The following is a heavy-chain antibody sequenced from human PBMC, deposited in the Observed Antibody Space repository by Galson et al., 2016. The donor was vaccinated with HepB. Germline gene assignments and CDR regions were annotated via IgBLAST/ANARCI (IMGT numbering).Heavy chain of an antibody. CDR2: IYYSGST. D-gene: IGHD2-2*01. V-gene: IGHV4-39*01. J-gene: IGHJ5*02. CDR1: GGSISSSSYF. CDR3: ARQVPAATLPFDP. Sequence: SETLSLTCTVSGGSISSSSYFWGWIRQPPGKGLEWIGSIYYSGSTYYNPSLKSRVTISVDTSKNQFSLKLSSVTAADTAVYYCARQVPAATLPFDPWGQGTLVTVSS.